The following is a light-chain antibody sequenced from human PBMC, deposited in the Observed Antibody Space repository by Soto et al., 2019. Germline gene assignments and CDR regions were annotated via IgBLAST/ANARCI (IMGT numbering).Light chain of an antibody. J-gene: IGLJ2*01. CDR1: SSDVGGYNY. CDR2: DVS. Sequence: QSALTQPASVSGSPGQSITISCTGTSSDVGGYNYVSWYQQHPGKAPKLMIYDVSNRPSGVSNRFSVSKSGNTASLTISGLPAEDEADYYCSSYTSSSTRVVFGGGTKLTVL. CDR3: SSYTSSSTRVV. V-gene: IGLV2-14*01.